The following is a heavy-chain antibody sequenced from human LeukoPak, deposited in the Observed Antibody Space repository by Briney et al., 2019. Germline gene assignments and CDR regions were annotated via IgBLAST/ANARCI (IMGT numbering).Heavy chain of an antibody. Sequence: GGSLRLSCAASGFTFNCYGMHWVRQAPGKGLEWVAVISYDGSNKYSADSVKGRFTISRDNSKNTLYLQMNSLRAEDTAVYYCATDHGFHYGAYFDYWGQGTLVTVSS. CDR3: ATDHGFHYGAYFDY. D-gene: IGHD4-17*01. CDR1: GFTFNCYG. J-gene: IGHJ4*02. V-gene: IGHV3-30*03. CDR2: ISYDGSNK.